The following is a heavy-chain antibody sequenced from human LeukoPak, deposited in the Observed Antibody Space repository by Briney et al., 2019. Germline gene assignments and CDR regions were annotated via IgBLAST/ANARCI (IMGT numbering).Heavy chain of an antibody. CDR2: IRSDGSDT. V-gene: IGHV3-74*01. J-gene: IGHJ4*02. CDR3: ARRPGYYYDSSGYFDY. D-gene: IGHD3-22*01. Sequence: GGSLRLSCAASGFTFSDTWMHWVRQAPGEGLVWVSRIRSDGSDTRYAESVKGRFTISRDNAKNTLYLQMNSLRAEDTAVYYCARRPGYYYDSSGYFDYWGQGTLVTVSS. CDR1: GFTFSDTW.